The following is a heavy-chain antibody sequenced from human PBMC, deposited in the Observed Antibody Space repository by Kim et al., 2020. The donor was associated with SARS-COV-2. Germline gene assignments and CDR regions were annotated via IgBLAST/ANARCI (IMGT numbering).Heavy chain of an antibody. D-gene: IGHD6-13*01. CDR3: ARAYSSSWYYFDY. CDR2: IIPILGIA. V-gene: IGHV1-69*04. CDR1: GGTFSSYA. Sequence: SVKVSCKASGGTFSSYAISWVRQAPGQGLEWMGRIIPILGIANYAQKFQGRVTITAHKSTSTAYMELSSLRSEDTAVYYCARAYSSSWYYFDYWGQGTLVTVSS. J-gene: IGHJ4*02.